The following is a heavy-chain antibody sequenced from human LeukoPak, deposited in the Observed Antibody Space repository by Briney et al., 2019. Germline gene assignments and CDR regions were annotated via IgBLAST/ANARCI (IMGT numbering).Heavy chain of an antibody. D-gene: IGHD5-12*01. Sequence: SETLSLTCAVYGGTFSGYYWSWIRQPPGKRLEWVGESNDSGGTNYNPSLKSRVTISVDTSKNQFSLKLSSVTAADTAVYYCAILDIVATSIDYWGQETLVTVSS. V-gene: IGHV4-34*08. CDR1: GGTFSGYY. J-gene: IGHJ4*02. CDR2: SNDSGGT. CDR3: AILDIVATSIDY.